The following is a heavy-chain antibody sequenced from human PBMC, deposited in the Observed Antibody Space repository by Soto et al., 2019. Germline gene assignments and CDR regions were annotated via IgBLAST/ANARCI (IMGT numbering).Heavy chain of an antibody. CDR3: ASRGTKGVVAATRYYYYYGMDV. Sequence: ASVKVSCKASGYTFTGYYMHWLRQAPGQGLEWMGWINPNSGGTNYAQKFQGRVTMTRDTSISTAYMELSSLRSEDTAVYYCASRGTKGVVAATRYYYYYGMDVWGQGTTVTVSS. V-gene: IGHV1-2*02. CDR2: INPNSGGT. J-gene: IGHJ6*02. CDR1: GYTFTGYY. D-gene: IGHD2-15*01.